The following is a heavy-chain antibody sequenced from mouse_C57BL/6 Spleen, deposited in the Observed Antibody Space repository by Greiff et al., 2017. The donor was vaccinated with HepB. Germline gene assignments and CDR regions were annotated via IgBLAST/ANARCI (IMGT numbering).Heavy chain of an antibody. Sequence: VQLQQSGAELVRPGASVTLSCKASGYTFTDYEMHWVKQTPVHGLEWIGAIDPETGGTAYNQKFKGKAILTADKSSSTAYMELRSLTSEDSAVYYCTRSGAYYSNLLFDYWGQGTTLTVSS. CDR3: TRSGAYYSNLLFDY. V-gene: IGHV1-15*01. D-gene: IGHD2-5*01. CDR2: IDPETGGT. J-gene: IGHJ2*01. CDR1: GYTFTDYE.